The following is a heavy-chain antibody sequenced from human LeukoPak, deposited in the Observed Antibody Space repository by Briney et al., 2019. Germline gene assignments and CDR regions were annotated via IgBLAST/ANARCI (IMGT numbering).Heavy chain of an antibody. J-gene: IGHJ3*02. D-gene: IGHD3-22*01. CDR2: IYYSGST. CDR3: AREEYYYDSSGYYLHDAFDI. V-gene: IGHV4-31*03. Sequence: SETLSLTCTVSGGSISSGGYYWSWIRQHPGKGLEWIGYIYYSGSTYYNPSLKSRVTISVDTPKNQFSLKLSSVTAADTAVYYCAREEYYYDSSGYYLHDAFDIWAQGTMVTVSS. CDR1: GGSISSGGYY.